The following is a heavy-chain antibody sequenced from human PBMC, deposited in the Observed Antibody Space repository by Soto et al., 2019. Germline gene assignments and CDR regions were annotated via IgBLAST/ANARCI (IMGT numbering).Heavy chain of an antibody. CDR3: AKVGSGWYYFDY. V-gene: IGHV3-23*01. J-gene: IGHJ4*02. Sequence: GGSLRLSCGASGFTFINYPMSWVRQAPGKGLEWVSGMSGSGASTYYADSVKGRFTISRDNSKNTLYLQMNSLRGEDTAIYYCAKVGSGWYYFDYWGQGTLVTVSS. CDR1: GFTFINYP. CDR2: MSGSGAST. D-gene: IGHD6-19*01.